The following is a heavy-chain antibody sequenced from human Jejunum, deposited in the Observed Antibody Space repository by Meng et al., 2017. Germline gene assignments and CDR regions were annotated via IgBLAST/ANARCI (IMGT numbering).Heavy chain of an antibody. V-gene: IGHV4-61*08. Sequence: LQESGPGLVRPSGTLSLICTVSGGSVSRAGYQWGWIRQPPGKGLEWIGYASTNYNPSLKSRVTISLDTSRNQFSLSLSSVTAADTAVYYCARDHMGSLDYWGQGILVTVSS. CDR2: AST. D-gene: IGHD1-26*01. J-gene: IGHJ4*02. CDR3: ARDHMGSLDY. CDR1: GGSVSRAGYQ.